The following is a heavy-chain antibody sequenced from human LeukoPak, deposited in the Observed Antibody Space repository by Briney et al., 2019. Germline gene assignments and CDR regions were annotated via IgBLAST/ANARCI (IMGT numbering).Heavy chain of an antibody. CDR1: GFTFSDYY. D-gene: IGHD5-12*01. CDR3: ARPMEPLVDIVADY. Sequence: PGGSLRLSCAASGFTFSDYYMSWIRQAPGKGLEWVSYISSSGSTIYYADSVKGRFTISSDNAKNSLYLQMNSLRAEDTAVYYCARPMEPLVDIVADYWGQGTLVTVSS. J-gene: IGHJ4*02. V-gene: IGHV3-11*04. CDR2: ISSSGSTI.